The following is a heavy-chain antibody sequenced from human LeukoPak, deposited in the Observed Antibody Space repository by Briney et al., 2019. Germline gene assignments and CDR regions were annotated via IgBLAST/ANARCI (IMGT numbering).Heavy chain of an antibody. Sequence: ASVKVSCKASGGTFSSYAISWVRQAPGQGLEWMGGIIPIFGTANYAQKFQGRVTMTRDTSTSTVYMELSSLRSEDTAVYYCAREGQWLPTDAFDIWGQGTMDTVSS. CDR1: GGTFSSYA. J-gene: IGHJ3*02. V-gene: IGHV1-69*05. CDR2: IIPIFGTA. D-gene: IGHD6-19*01. CDR3: AREGQWLPTDAFDI.